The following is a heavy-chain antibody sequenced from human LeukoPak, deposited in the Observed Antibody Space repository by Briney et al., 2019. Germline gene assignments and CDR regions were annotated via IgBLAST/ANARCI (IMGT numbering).Heavy chain of an antibody. Sequence: GRSLRLSCAASGFTFDEYAMHWVRQPPGKGLEWVSGIGWNSYDIGYADSVKGRFTISRDNAKNSLYLQMNSLRAEDMALYYCAKGVGTSYHYHMDVWGKGTTVIVSS. CDR3: AKGVGTSYHYHMDV. V-gene: IGHV3-9*03. D-gene: IGHD1-26*01. CDR2: IGWNSYDI. CDR1: GFTFDEYA. J-gene: IGHJ6*03.